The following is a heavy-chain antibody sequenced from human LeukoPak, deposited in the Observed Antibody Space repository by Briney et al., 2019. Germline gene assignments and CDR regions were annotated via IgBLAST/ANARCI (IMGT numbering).Heavy chain of an antibody. CDR3: ARSGSAYYYYYMDV. J-gene: IGHJ6*03. D-gene: IGHD6-25*01. Sequence: SETLSLTCTVSGASISSDYWNWIRQPPGKGLEWIGYIHYTGTTNYNPSLKSRVTISVDTSKNQFSLKLSSVTAADTAVYYCARSGSAYYYYYMDVWGKGTTVTVSS. CDR2: IHYTGTT. CDR1: GASISSDY. V-gene: IGHV4-59*08.